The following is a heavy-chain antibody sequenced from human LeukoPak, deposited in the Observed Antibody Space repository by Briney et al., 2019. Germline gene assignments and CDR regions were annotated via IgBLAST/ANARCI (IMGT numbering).Heavy chain of an antibody. CDR1: GDSISSTSYY. J-gene: IGHJ4*02. CDR3: ARVVWVGQLDLIDPSDYFDY. CDR2: IYTSGST. V-gene: IGHV4-39*07. Sequence: TPSETLSLACSVSGDSISSTSYYWSWIRQPPGKGLEWIGSIYTSGSTDYSPSLKSRVSISLDTSENQFSLQLNSVTAADTAIYYCARVVWVGQLDLIDPSDYFDYWGQGTLATVSS. D-gene: IGHD2-8*02.